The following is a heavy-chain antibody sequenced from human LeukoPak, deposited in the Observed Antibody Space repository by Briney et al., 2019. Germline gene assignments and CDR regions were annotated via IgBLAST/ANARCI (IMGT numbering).Heavy chain of an antibody. Sequence: PGASVKVSCKVSGYTLTELSMHWVRQAPGKGLEWMGGFDPEDGETIYAQKFQGRVTMTEDTSTDTAYMELSSLRSEDTAVYYCATGQHTVRGVILGYWGQGTLVTVSS. J-gene: IGHJ4*02. CDR1: GYTLTELS. CDR3: ATGQHTVRGVILGY. CDR2: FDPEDGET. D-gene: IGHD3-10*01. V-gene: IGHV1-24*01.